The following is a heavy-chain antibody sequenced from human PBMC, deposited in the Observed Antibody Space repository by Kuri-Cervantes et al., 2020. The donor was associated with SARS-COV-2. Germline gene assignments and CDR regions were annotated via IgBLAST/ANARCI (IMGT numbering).Heavy chain of an antibody. CDR2: IYHSGST. Sequence: SETLSLTCTVSGGSISSGSYYWSWIRQPAGKGLEWIGSIYHSGSTYYNPSLKSRVTISVDTSKNQFSLKLSSVTAADTAVYYCARLGEGDDYDFWSGYYEGGYFDYWGQGTLVTVSS. CDR3: ARLGEGDDYDFWSGYYEGGYFDY. D-gene: IGHD3-3*01. CDR1: GGSISSGSYY. J-gene: IGHJ4*02. V-gene: IGHV4-39*07.